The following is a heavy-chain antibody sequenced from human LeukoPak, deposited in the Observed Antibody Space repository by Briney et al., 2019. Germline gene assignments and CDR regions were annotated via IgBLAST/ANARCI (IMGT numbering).Heavy chain of an antibody. CDR3: AKRRFGELLGYYYYYMDV. CDR1: GFTFSSYA. D-gene: IGHD3-10*01. CDR2: ISGSGGST. V-gene: IGHV3-23*01. Sequence: GGSLRLSCAASGFTFSSYAMSWVRQAPGKGLEWVSAISGSGGSTYYADSVKGRFTISRDNSKNTLYLQMNSLRAEDTAVYYCAKRRFGELLGYYYYYMDVWGKGTTVTVSS. J-gene: IGHJ6*03.